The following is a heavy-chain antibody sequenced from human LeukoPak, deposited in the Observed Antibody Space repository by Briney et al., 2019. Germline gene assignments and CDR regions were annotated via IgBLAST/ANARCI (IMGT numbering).Heavy chain of an antibody. Sequence: SETLSLTCTVLGDSISSYYWSWIRQPPGKGLEWIGSIYYSGITSYNPSLRSRVIMSVHTSKNQFSLRLSSVTAADAAVYYCARDQSGSYIFDYWGQGTLVTVSS. V-gene: IGHV4-59*01. J-gene: IGHJ4*02. CDR2: IYYSGIT. CDR3: ARDQSGSYIFDY. CDR1: GDSISSYY. D-gene: IGHD1-26*01.